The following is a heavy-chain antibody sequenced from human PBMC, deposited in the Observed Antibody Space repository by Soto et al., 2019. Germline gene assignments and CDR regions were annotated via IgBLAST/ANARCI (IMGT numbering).Heavy chain of an antibody. J-gene: IGHJ6*02. Sequence: SETLCLTCAVSGGSISSSNWWSWVRQPPGKGLEWIGEIYHSGSTNYNPSLKSRVTISVDTSKNQFSLKLSSVTAADTAVYYCASATVERTGTVYSSYGLDFWGQGTTVSLSS. V-gene: IGHV4-4*02. CDR2: IYHSGST. D-gene: IGHD1-7*01. CDR1: GGSISSSNW. CDR3: ASATVERTGTVYSSYGLDF.